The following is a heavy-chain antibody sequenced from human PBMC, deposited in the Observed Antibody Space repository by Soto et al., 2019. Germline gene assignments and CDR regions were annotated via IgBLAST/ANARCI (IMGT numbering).Heavy chain of an antibody. V-gene: IGHV4-39*01. CDR3: AKVCRYCSGGSSRAYYYYYGMDV. CDR1: GGSISSSSYY. Sequence: SETLSLTCTVSGGSISSSSYYWGWIRQPPGKGLEWIGSIYYSGSTYYNRSLKSRVTISVDTSKNQFSLKLSSVTAADTAVYYCAKVCRYCSGGSSRAYYYYYGMDVWGQGTTVTVSS. J-gene: IGHJ6*02. CDR2: IYYSGST. D-gene: IGHD2-15*01.